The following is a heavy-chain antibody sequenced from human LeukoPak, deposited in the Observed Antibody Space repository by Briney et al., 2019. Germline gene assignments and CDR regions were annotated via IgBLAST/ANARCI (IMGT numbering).Heavy chain of an antibody. V-gene: IGHV4-39*07. J-gene: IGHJ4*02. CDR3: ARECPYSSGWLY. CDR1: GGSISSSSYY. CDR2: IYYSGST. Sequence: SETLSLTCTVSGGSISSSSYYWGWIRQPPGKGLEWIGSIYYSGSTYYNPSLKSRVTISVDTSKNQFSLKLSSVTAADTAVYYCARECPYSSGWLYWGQGTLVTVSS. D-gene: IGHD6-19*01.